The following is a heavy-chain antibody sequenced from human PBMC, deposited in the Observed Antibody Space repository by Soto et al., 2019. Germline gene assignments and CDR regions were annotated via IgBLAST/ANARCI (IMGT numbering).Heavy chain of an antibody. D-gene: IGHD3-3*01. CDR3: ARGSPGWPGIFGVSIDY. V-gene: IGHV4-31*03. Sequence: QVQLQESGPGLVKPSQTLSLTCTVSGGSISSGGYYWSWIRQHPGKGLEWIGYIYYSGSTYYNPSLKSRVTISVDTSKNQFSLKLSSVTAADTAVYYCARGSPGWPGIFGVSIDYWGQGTLVTVSS. CDR2: IYYSGST. J-gene: IGHJ4*02. CDR1: GGSISSGGYY.